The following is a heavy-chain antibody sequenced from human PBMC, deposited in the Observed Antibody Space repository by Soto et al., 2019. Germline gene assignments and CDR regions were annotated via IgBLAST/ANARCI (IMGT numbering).Heavy chain of an antibody. Sequence: GESLKISCKGSRYSFTSYWIGWVRQMPGKGLEWMGIIYPGDPDTRYGPSFQGQVTISADKSISTAYLQWSSLKASDTAMYYCARHVAYCGGDCSDYYYYGMDVWGQGTTVTVSS. CDR2: IYPGDPDT. D-gene: IGHD2-21*02. CDR3: ARHVAYCGGDCSDYYYYGMDV. V-gene: IGHV5-51*01. CDR1: RYSFTSYW. J-gene: IGHJ6*02.